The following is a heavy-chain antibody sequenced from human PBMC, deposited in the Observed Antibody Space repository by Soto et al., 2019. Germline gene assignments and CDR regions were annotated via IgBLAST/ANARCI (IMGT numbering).Heavy chain of an antibody. J-gene: IGHJ4*02. V-gene: IGHV1-18*01. D-gene: IGHD3-22*01. Sequence: ASVKVSCKASGGTFSSYTISWVRQAPGQGLEWMGWISAYNGNTNYAQKLQGRVTMTTDTSTSTAYMELRSLRSDDTAVYYCARDSYYYDSSGYYSVIYFDYWGQGTLVTV. CDR3: ARDSYYYDSSGYYSVIYFDY. CDR1: GGTFSSYT. CDR2: ISAYNGNT.